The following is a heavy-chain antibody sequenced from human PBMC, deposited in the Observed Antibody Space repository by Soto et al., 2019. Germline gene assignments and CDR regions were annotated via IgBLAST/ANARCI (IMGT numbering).Heavy chain of an antibody. CDR1: GFSLNTRGVG. Sequence: QITLKESGPTLVKPTQTLTLTCTFSGFSLNTRGVGVGWIRQPPGKALEWLALISWDGEKRYSPSLKSRLTITKDTSENQVVLTMTTMDPVYTATYYCAHRRDDLLTGHDDFDYWGQGTLVTSSS. CDR2: ISWDGEK. J-gene: IGHJ4*02. D-gene: IGHD3-9*01. V-gene: IGHV2-5*02. CDR3: AHRRDDLLTGHDDFDY.